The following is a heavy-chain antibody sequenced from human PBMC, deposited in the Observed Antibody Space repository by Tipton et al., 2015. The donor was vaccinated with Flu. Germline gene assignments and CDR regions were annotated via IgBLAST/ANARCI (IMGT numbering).Heavy chain of an antibody. CDR3: ARDLGIDWFYFDY. CDR1: GTPITGYY. Sequence: TLSLTCSVFGTPITGYYWSWIRQPAGKGLEWIGRIHTSGSTDYNPSLKSRVTMSVDTSKNHFSLNLRSVSAADTAVYYCARDLGIDWFYFDYWGQGSLVIVSS. D-gene: IGHD3-9*01. CDR2: IHTSGST. J-gene: IGHJ4*02. V-gene: IGHV4-4*07.